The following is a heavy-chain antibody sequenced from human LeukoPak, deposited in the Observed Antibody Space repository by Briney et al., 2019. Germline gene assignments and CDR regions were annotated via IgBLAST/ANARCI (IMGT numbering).Heavy chain of an antibody. Sequence: EASVKVSCKASGYTFTGYYMHWVRQAPGQGLEWMGWINPNSGGTNYAQKFQGRVTMTRDTSISTAYMELSRLRSDDTAVYYCARPYYYGSGSRSPDAFDIWGQGTMVTVSS. CDR1: GYTFTGYY. V-gene: IGHV1-2*02. CDR3: ARPYYYGSGSRSPDAFDI. D-gene: IGHD3-10*01. J-gene: IGHJ3*02. CDR2: INPNSGGT.